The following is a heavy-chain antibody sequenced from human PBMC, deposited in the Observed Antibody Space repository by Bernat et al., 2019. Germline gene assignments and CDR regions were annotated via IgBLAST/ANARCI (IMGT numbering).Heavy chain of an antibody. V-gene: IGHV3-33*01. CDR1: GSTFSSYG. CDR3: ARGGTAAGTRVVAFDI. D-gene: IGHD6-13*01. Sequence: QVQLVGSGGGVVQPGRSLRLSCAASGSTFSSYGMHWVRQAPGKGLEWVEVIWYDGSNKYYADSGKGRFTISRDNSKNTLYLQMNSLRAEDTAVYYCARGGTAAGTRVVAFDIWGQGTMVTVSS. CDR2: IWYDGSNK. J-gene: IGHJ3*02.